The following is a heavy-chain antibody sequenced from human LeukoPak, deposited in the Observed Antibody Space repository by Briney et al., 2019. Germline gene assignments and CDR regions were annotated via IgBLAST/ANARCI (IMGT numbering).Heavy chain of an antibody. CDR1: GASISSSNYY. CDR2: IYYSRSS. V-gene: IGHV4-39*01. Sequence: PSETLSLTCTVSGASISSSNYYWGWIRQPPGQGLESIGTIYYSRSSYYNPSLKSRLTMSVDTSKNRFSLKLRSVTAADTAVYYCARKLAFGVVVIHGGAFDIWGQGTMVTVSS. J-gene: IGHJ3*02. CDR3: ARKLAFGVVVIHGGAFDI. D-gene: IGHD3-3*01.